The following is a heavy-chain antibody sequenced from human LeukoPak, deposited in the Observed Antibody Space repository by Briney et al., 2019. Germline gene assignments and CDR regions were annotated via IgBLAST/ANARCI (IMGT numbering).Heavy chain of an antibody. CDR2: IYPGDSDT. CDR3: ARQDGSASYYFDY. Sequence: PGESLKISCKGSGYSFTNYWIAWVRQMPGKGLEWMGIIYPGDSDTGYSPSFQGQVTISADKSISTAYLQWSSLKASDTAMYYCARQDGSASYYFDYWGQGTLVTVSS. J-gene: IGHJ4*02. V-gene: IGHV5-51*01. CDR1: GYSFTNYW. D-gene: IGHD3-10*01.